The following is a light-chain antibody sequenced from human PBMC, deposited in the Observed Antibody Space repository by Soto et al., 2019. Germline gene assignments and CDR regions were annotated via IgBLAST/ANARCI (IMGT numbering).Light chain of an antibody. V-gene: IGKV1-9*01. CDR2: AAS. Sequence: GDRVTFTCRASQVISNFVAWYQQKPGEAPKLLIYAASTLQSGVPSRFSGSGSGTEFTLTISSLQPEDSATYYCQQLNSYPLTFGEGTKVDIK. CDR3: QQLNSYPLT. J-gene: IGKJ4*01. CDR1: QVISNF.